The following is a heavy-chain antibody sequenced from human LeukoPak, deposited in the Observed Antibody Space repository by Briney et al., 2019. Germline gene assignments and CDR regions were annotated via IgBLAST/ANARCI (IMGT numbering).Heavy chain of an antibody. J-gene: IGHJ1*01. CDR3: VPPAAGLPRTISTEFPQD. CDR1: GLSFSSYD. CDR2: ISTTGSTI. Sequence: PGGSLRLSCAAAGLSFSSYDMYWVRQAPGMGLEWVAYISTTGSTIDYAASVKGRFTISRDNGKSSVFLQMNSLRGEDTALYYCVPPAAGLPRTISTEFPQDWGQGTLVTVSS. D-gene: IGHD6-13*01. V-gene: IGHV3-48*03.